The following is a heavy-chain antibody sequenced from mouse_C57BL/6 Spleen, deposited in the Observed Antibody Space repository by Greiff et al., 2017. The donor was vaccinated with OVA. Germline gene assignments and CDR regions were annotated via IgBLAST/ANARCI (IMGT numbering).Heavy chain of an antibody. V-gene: IGHV1-26*01. CDR2: INPNNGGT. Sequence: VQLQQSGPELVKPGASVKISCKASGYTFTDYYMNWVKQSHGKSLEWIGDINPNNGGTSYNQKFKGKATLTVDKSSSTAYMELRSLTSEDSAVYYCARREPYENWFAYWGQGTLVTVSA. CDR1: GYTFTDYY. CDR3: ARREPYENWFAY. J-gene: IGHJ3*01. D-gene: IGHD2-12*01.